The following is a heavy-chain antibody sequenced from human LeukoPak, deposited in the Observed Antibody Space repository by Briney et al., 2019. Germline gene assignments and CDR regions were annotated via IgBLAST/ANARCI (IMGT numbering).Heavy chain of an antibody. D-gene: IGHD1-26*01. V-gene: IGHV4-61*02. Sequence: SETLSLTCTVSGGSISSGSYCWSWIRQPPGKGLEWSGRIYTSGSTNYNPSLKSRVTISVDTSKSQFSLKLSSVTAADTAVYYCARAPEGGARCYFDYWGQGTLVTVSS. J-gene: IGHJ4*02. CDR3: ARAPEGGARCYFDY. CDR1: GGSISSGSYC. CDR2: IYTSGST.